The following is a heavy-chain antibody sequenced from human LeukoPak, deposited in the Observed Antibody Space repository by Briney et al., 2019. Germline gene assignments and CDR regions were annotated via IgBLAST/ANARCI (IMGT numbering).Heavy chain of an antibody. CDR1: GFTFSSYA. V-gene: IGHV3-23*01. CDR3: AKDRGHSSTWTLGMDV. D-gene: IGHD6-13*01. Sequence: GGYLRLSCAASGFTFSSYAMSWVRQAPGKGLEWVSAISGSGGSTYYADSVKGRFTISRDNSKNTLYLQMNSLRAEDTAVYYCAKDRGHSSTWTLGMDVWGQGTTVTVSS. CDR2: ISGSGGST. J-gene: IGHJ6*02.